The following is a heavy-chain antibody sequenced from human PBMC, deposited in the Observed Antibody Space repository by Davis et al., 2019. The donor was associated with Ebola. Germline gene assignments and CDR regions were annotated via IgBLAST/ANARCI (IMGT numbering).Heavy chain of an antibody. D-gene: IGHD3-16*02. CDR3: ARDWSITFGGVIVESDAFDI. CDR2: ISSSSSYI. V-gene: IGHV3-21*01. J-gene: IGHJ3*02. Sequence: GESLKISCAASGFTFSSYSMNWVRQAPGKGLEWVSSISSSSSYIYYADSVKGRFTISRDNAKNSLYLQMNSLRDEDTAVYYCARDWSITFGGVIVESDAFDIWGQGTMVTVSS. CDR1: GFTFSSYS.